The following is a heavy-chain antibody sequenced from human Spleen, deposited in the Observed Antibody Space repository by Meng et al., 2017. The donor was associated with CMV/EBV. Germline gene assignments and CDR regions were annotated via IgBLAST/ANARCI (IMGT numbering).Heavy chain of an antibody. D-gene: IGHD5-12*01. V-gene: IGHV4-34*01. CDR1: VSFSGHY. CDR3: ARGSWVYSDDDETTGLDY. CDR2: INHSGST. Sequence: VSFSGHYWSLIRQPPGKGLEWIEEINHSGSTNYTPSLKSRVTISVDASKNQFSLKLTSVTAADTAVYYCARGSWVYSDDDETTGLDYWGPGTLVTVSS. J-gene: IGHJ4*02.